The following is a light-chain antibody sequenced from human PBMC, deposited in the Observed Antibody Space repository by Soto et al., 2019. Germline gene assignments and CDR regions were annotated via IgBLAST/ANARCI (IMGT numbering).Light chain of an antibody. CDR2: DAS. V-gene: IGKV1-5*01. J-gene: IGKJ1*01. CDR1: HSISSW. CDR3: QQYNTYPWT. Sequence: DIQMPQSPSTLSSSVGDSVTITCRASHSISSWLAWYQQKPGQAPKLLIYDASSWESGVPSRFSGSGSGTEFTLTISSLQPDDFATYYCQQYNTYPWTFGQGTKVDIK.